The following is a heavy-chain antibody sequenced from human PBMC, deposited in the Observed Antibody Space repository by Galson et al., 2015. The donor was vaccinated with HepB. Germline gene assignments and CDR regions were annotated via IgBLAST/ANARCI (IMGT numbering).Heavy chain of an antibody. J-gene: IGHJ6*03. Sequence: SVKVSCKVSGYTLTELFMHWVRQAPGKGLEWMGGFDPEDGETIYAQKFQGRVTMTEDTSTDTAYMELSSLRSEDTAVYYCATAQFWSGYYSTKYYYYYMDVWGKGTTVTVSS. CDR2: FDPEDGET. CDR3: ATAQFWSGYYSTKYYYYYMDV. CDR1: GYTLTELF. D-gene: IGHD3-3*01. V-gene: IGHV1-24*01.